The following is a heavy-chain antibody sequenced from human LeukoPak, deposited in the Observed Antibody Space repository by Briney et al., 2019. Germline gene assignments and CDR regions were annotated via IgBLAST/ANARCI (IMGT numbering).Heavy chain of an antibody. Sequence: SETLSLTCAVSGYSISSGYYWGWIRQPPGKGLEWIGSIYHSGSTYYNPSLKSRVTISVDTSKNQFSLKLSSVTAADTAVYYCARGSHYCSSTGCQIIDYWGQGTLVTVSS. CDR2: IYHSGST. CDR1: GYSISSGYY. V-gene: IGHV4-38-2*01. J-gene: IGHJ4*02. D-gene: IGHD2-2*01. CDR3: ARGSHYCSSTGCQIIDY.